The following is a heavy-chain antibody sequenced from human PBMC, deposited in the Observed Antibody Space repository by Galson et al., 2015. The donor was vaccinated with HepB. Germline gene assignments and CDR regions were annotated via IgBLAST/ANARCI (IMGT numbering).Heavy chain of an antibody. D-gene: IGHD2-2*01. J-gene: IGHJ5*02. Sequence: SVKVSCKASGYTFTSYGISWVRQAPGQGLEWMGWISAYNGNTNYAQKLQGRVTMTTDTSTSTAYMELRSLRSDDTAVYYCARVRRIVVVPAAMVDWFDPWGQGTLVTVSS. CDR3: ARVRRIVVVPAAMVDWFDP. CDR1: GYTFTSYG. V-gene: IGHV1-18*04. CDR2: ISAYNGNT.